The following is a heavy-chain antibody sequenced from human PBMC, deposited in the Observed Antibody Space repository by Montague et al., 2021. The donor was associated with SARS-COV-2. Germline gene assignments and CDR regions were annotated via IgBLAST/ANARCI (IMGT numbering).Heavy chain of an antibody. D-gene: IGHD3-22*01. CDR1: GGSFSDYY. CDR3: ARGRQHFNMVIVVMTGGEYYLDT. CDR2: INHRGST. V-gene: IGHV4-34*01. Sequence: SETLSLTCAVYGGSFSDYYWSWIRQPPGKGLEWIGEINHRGSTNYNPSLKSRLTISEDTSKNQFSLKLSSVTAADTAVYFCARGRQHFNMVIVVMTGGEYYLDTWGQGTLVTVSS. J-gene: IGHJ4*01.